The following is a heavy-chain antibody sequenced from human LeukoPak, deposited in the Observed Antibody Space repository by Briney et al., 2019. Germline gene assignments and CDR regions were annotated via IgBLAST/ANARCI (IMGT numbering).Heavy chain of an antibody. Sequence: PSETLSLTCTVSGGSISSYYWSWIRQPPGKGLEWIGYIYYSGSTNYNPSPKSRVTISVDTSKNQFSLKLSSVTAADTAVYYCARQDDFWSGLHYYYYGMDVWGQGTTVTVSS. V-gene: IGHV4-59*08. CDR2: IYYSGST. J-gene: IGHJ6*02. CDR1: GGSISSYY. D-gene: IGHD3-3*01. CDR3: ARQDDFWSGLHYYYYGMDV.